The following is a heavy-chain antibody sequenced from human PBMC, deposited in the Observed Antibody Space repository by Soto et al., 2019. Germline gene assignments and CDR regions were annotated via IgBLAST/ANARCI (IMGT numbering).Heavy chain of an antibody. D-gene: IGHD3-16*01. Sequence: WASVKVSCKASGGSFSSYAISWVRQAPGQGLEWMGGIVPVLGTSHSAQKFQGRVTFSTDDSTTTAYMELSSLRSEDTAVYYCARDSPGGGYYYGMDVWGQGTTVTVSS. CDR3: ARDSPGGGYYYGMDV. CDR1: GGSFSSYA. J-gene: IGHJ6*02. CDR2: IVPVLGTS. V-gene: IGHV1-69*05.